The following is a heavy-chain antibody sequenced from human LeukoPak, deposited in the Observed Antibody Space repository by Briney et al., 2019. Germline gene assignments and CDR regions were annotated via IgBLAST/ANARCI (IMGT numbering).Heavy chain of an antibody. D-gene: IGHD1-26*01. CDR3: ARVGVSGSYRYFDY. Sequence: PGGSLRLSCAASGFTVSSDYMSWVRQTPGKGLEWVSTISSGGRTYYADSVKGRFTISRDNPKNTLYLQMNSLRAEDTAVYHCARVGVSGSYRYFDYWGQGILVTVSS. CDR1: GFTVSSDY. CDR2: ISSGGRT. J-gene: IGHJ4*02. V-gene: IGHV3-53*01.